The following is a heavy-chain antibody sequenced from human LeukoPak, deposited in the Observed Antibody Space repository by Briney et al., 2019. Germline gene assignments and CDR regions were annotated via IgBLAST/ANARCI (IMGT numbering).Heavy chain of an antibody. J-gene: IGHJ3*02. CDR2: ISSASDYV. Sequence: GESLRLSCAASGFSFIKYSMNWVRQAPGRGLEWVSPISSASDYVYYGGSLRGRFTASRDNAKNSLYLQMNSLRAEDTAVYYCARGHSGSLQRLDGFDIWGQGTMVTVSS. CDR1: GFSFIKYS. V-gene: IGHV3-21*01. D-gene: IGHD1-26*01. CDR3: ARGHSGSLQRLDGFDI.